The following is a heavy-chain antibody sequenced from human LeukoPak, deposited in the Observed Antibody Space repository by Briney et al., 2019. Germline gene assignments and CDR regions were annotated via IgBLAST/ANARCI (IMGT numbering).Heavy chain of an antibody. J-gene: IGHJ6*02. CDR3: ATDLLGTVFGLDV. CDR1: GYTLTELS. CDR2: FDPEDGET. Sequence: GASVKGSCKVSGYTLTELSMHWVRQAPGKGLEWRGGFDPEDGETIYAQKFQGRVTMTEDTSTDTAYMELSSLRSEDTAVYYCATDLLGTVFGLDVWGQGTTVTVSS. D-gene: IGHD3-3*01. V-gene: IGHV1-24*01.